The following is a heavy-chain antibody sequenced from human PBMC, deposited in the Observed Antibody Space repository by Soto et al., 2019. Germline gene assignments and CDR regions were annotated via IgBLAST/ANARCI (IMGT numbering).Heavy chain of an antibody. CDR3: TRDRGTYYYGPVIYYYMDV. D-gene: IGHD3-10*01. CDR1: GFTFGDYA. J-gene: IGHJ6*03. CDR2: IRSKAYGGTT. Sequence: GGSLRLSCTASGFTFGDYAMSWFRQAPGKGLEWVGFIRSKAYGGTTEYAASVKGRFTISRDDSKSIAYLQMNSLKTEDTAVYYCTRDRGTYYYGPVIYYYMDVWGKGTTVTVSS. V-gene: IGHV3-49*03.